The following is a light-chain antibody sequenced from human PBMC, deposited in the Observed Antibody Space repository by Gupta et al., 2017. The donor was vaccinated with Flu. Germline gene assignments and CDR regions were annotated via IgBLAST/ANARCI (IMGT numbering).Light chain of an antibody. J-gene: IGLJ3*02. Sequence: QSALAQPASVSGSPGQSITIACTGASGDIGTYNFVSWYQQVPGEAPKLILYEVSNRPSGLSNRFSGSKSGNTASLTVSGLQAEDEADYYCSSYTITNTWVFGGGTKLTVL. CDR1: SGDIGTYNF. V-gene: IGLV2-14*01. CDR2: EVS. CDR3: SSYTITNTWV.